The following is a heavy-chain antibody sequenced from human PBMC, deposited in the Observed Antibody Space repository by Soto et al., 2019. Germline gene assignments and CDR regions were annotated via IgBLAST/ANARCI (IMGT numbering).Heavy chain of an antibody. Sequence: PGGSLRLSCSASGFTFSSYAMHWVRQAPGKGLEYVSAISSNGGSTYYADSVKGRFTISRDNSKNTLYLQMNSLRAEDTAVYYCARDRGYCSSTSCYGSVYYFDYWGQGTLVTVSS. J-gene: IGHJ4*02. CDR2: ISSNGGST. V-gene: IGHV3-64*04. CDR3: ARDRGYCSSTSCYGSVYYFDY. D-gene: IGHD2-2*03. CDR1: GFTFSSYA.